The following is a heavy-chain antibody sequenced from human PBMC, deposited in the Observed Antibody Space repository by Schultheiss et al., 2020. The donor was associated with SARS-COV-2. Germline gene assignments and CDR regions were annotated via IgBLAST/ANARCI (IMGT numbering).Heavy chain of an antibody. Sequence: GGSLRLSFAASGFTFDDYGMSWVRQAPGKGLEWVSTISSSGGATYYADSVKGRFPISRDNSKNTLYLQMDSLRAEDTAIYYCAKARSGWAREGFDYWGQGTLVTVAS. V-gene: IGHV3-23*01. J-gene: IGHJ4*02. CDR2: ISSSGGAT. CDR3: AKARSGWAREGFDY. D-gene: IGHD6-19*01. CDR1: GFTFDDYG.